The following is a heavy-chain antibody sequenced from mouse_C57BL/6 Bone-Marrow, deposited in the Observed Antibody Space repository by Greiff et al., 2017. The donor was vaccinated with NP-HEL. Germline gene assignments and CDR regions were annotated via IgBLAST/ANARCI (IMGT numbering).Heavy chain of an antibody. Sequence: VQLKQSGAELVKPGASVKISCKASGYAFSSYWMNWVKQRPGKGLAWIGQIYPGDGDTNYNGQFKGKATLTADKSSSTAYMQLSSLTSEDSAVYFGARSLLRYGWYFDVWGTGTTVTVSS. CDR1: GYAFSSYW. D-gene: IGHD1-1*01. CDR3: ARSLLRYGWYFDV. CDR2: IYPGDGDT. V-gene: IGHV1-80*01. J-gene: IGHJ1*03.